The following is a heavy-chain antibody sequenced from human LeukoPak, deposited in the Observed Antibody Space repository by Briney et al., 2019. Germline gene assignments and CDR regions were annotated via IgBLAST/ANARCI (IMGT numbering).Heavy chain of an antibody. J-gene: IGHJ4*02. Sequence: GGSLGLSCAASGFTFSSYAMSWVRQAPGKGLERVSAISGSGGSTYYADSAKGRFTISRDNSKNTLYLQMNSLRAEDTAVYYCAKVWYSSSWYPYYFDYWGQGTLVTVSS. CDR3: AKVWYSSSWYPYYFDY. D-gene: IGHD6-13*01. CDR2: ISGSGGST. CDR1: GFTFSSYA. V-gene: IGHV3-23*01.